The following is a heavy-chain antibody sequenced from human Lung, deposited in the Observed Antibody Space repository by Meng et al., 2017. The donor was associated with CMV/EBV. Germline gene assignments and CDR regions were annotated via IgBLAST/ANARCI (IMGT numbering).Heavy chain of an antibody. CDR2: ITGSGDST. J-gene: IGHJ5*02. D-gene: IGHD5-12*01. V-gene: IGHV3-23*01. Sequence: GSSLKIXCVASGFTFSDFAMTWVRQAPGKGLEWVSTITGSGDSTYLADSVKGRFTISRVNSKNTLYLQMSSLRADDTAIYYCAKDLAKTKRGFRYVLDWFDPXGQGXLVTVSS. CDR1: GFTFSDFA. CDR3: AKDLAKTKRGFRYVLDWFDP.